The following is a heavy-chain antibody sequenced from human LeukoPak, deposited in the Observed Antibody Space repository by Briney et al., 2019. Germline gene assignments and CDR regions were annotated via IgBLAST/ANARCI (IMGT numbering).Heavy chain of an antibody. V-gene: IGHV4-38-2*02. D-gene: IGHD6-13*01. CDR3: ARLGSSWEIDY. J-gene: IGHJ4*02. CDR1: GYSISSGYY. Sequence: SETLSPTCTVSGYSISSGYYWGWIRQPPGKGLEWIGEINHSGSTNYNPSLKSRVTISVDTSKNQFSLKLSSVTAADTAVYYCARLGSSWEIDYWGQGTLVTVSS. CDR2: INHSGST.